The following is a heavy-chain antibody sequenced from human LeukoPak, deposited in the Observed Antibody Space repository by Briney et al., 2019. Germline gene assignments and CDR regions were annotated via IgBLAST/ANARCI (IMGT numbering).Heavy chain of an antibody. V-gene: IGHV3-21*01. Sequence: GGSLRLSCAASGFTFSSYAMSWVRQSPGKGLEWVSSISSSSSYIYYADSVKGRFTISRDNAKNSLYLQMNSLRAEDTAVYYCARDVYDSSGYPWYFDYWGQGTLVTVSS. CDR1: GFTFSSYA. CDR2: ISSSSSYI. D-gene: IGHD3-22*01. CDR3: ARDVYDSSGYPWYFDY. J-gene: IGHJ4*02.